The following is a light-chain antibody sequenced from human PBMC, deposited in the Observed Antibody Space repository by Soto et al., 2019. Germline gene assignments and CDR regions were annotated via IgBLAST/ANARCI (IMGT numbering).Light chain of an antibody. J-gene: IGLJ1*01. CDR3: CSYAGSSTPLI. CDR2: EVS. V-gene: IGLV2-23*02. CDR1: SSDVGSYNL. Sequence: QSVLTQPASVSGSPGQSITISCTGTSSDVGSYNLVSWYQQHPGKAPKLMIYEVSKRPSGVSIRFSGSKSGNTASLTIFGFQAENEADYYCCSYAGSSTPLIFGTGTKVTVL.